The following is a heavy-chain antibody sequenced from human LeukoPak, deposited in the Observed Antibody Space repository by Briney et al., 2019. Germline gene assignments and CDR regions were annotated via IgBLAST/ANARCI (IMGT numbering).Heavy chain of an antibody. CDR1: GYTFTGYY. Sequence: GASVKVSCKASGYTFTGYYMHWVRQAPGQGLEWMGWINPNSGGTNYAQKFQGRVTMTRDTSISTAYMELSRLRSDDTAVYYCVRGVVPAAFFHFDYWGQGTLVTVSS. CDR3: VRGVVPAAFFHFDY. D-gene: IGHD2-2*01. CDR2: INPNSGGT. V-gene: IGHV1-2*02. J-gene: IGHJ4*02.